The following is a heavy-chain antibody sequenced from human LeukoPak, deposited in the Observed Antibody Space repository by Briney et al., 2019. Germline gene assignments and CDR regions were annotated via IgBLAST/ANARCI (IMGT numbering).Heavy chain of an antibody. Sequence: SQTLSLTCTVSGGSISSGGYYWSWIRQPPGKGLEWIGYIYHSGSTNYNPSLKSRVSMSVDTSKNQFSLNLTSVTAADTAVYYCARGGRIVVVVAGTYPEAFHIWGQGTMVTVSS. CDR1: GGSISSGGYY. CDR3: ARGGRIVVVVAGTYPEAFHI. V-gene: IGHV4-30-2*05. CDR2: IYHSGST. D-gene: IGHD2-15*01. J-gene: IGHJ3*02.